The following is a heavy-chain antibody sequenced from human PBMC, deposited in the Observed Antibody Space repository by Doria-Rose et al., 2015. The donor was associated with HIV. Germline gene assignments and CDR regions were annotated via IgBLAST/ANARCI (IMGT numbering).Heavy chain of an antibody. D-gene: IGHD6-13*01. CDR1: GYTFSAYA. CDR2: LNVGNGDT. V-gene: IGHV1-3*01. J-gene: IGHJ4*02. Sequence: GTEVKKPGASVTVSCKTSGYTFSAYAIHWVRQAPGQRLEWMGWLNVGNGDTRYSRKFQDRVTITSDTSANTGYMALSSLRSEDTAVYYCARIHSLSSSSLGHWGQGTLVTVSS. CDR3: ARIHSLSSSSLGH.